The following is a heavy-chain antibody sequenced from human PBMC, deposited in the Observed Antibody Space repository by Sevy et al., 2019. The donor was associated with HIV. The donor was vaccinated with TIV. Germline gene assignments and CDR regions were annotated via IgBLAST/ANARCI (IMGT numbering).Heavy chain of an antibody. Sequence: GGSLRLSCAASGFSFDDYAFHWVRQPPGKGLEWVSGISWNSGTIAYPDSVKGRFTISRDNAKNSLYLQMNSLRPEDTALYYCAKNDMVRGVISIPGYFDYWGQGTLVTVSS. V-gene: IGHV3-9*01. CDR2: ISWNSGTI. J-gene: IGHJ4*02. CDR1: GFSFDDYA. D-gene: IGHD3-10*01. CDR3: AKNDMVRGVISIPGYFDY.